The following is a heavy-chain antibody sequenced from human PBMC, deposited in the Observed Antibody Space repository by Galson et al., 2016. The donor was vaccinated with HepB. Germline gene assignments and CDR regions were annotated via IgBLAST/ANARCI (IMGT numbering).Heavy chain of an antibody. CDR1: GASVSSTGYY. Sequence: SETLSLTCTVSGASVSSTGYYWSWIRQPPGKGLEWIGYIFYFDSTNYNPSLKSRVTIAVDTSKNQFSLKLNSVPAADTAVYYCASDSTYGNFWGQGTLATVSS. D-gene: IGHD3-10*01. CDR2: IFYFDST. V-gene: IGHV4-61*08. J-gene: IGHJ4*02. CDR3: ASDSTYGNF.